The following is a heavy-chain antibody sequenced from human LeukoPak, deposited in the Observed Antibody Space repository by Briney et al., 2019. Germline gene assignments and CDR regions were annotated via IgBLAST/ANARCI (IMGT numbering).Heavy chain of an antibody. CDR1: GFTFSSYA. Sequence: GGSLRLSCAASGFTFSSYAMSWVRQAPGKGLEWVSAISGSGGSTYYADSVKGRFTISRDNSKNTLYLQMNSLRAEDTAVHYCAGHNYYGSGSSETGMDWGQGTLVTVSS. D-gene: IGHD3-10*01. V-gene: IGHV3-23*01. CDR2: ISGSGGST. CDR3: AGHNYYGSGSSETGMD. J-gene: IGHJ4*02.